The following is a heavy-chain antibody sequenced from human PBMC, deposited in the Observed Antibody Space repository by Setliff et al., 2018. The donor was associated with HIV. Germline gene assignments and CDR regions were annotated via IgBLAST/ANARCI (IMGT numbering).Heavy chain of an antibody. CDR1: GYSFTKYE. Sequence: ASVKVSCKASGYSFTKYEINWVRQAPGQGLEWMGWISGYNDNTNYAQKYQGRVTLTTDTSTNTAYMELRRLISDDTAVYYCARAGAVMTAHFDFWGQGTLVTVSS. D-gene: IGHD2-21*02. CDR2: ISGYNDNT. V-gene: IGHV1-18*01. CDR3: ARAGAVMTAHFDF. J-gene: IGHJ4*02.